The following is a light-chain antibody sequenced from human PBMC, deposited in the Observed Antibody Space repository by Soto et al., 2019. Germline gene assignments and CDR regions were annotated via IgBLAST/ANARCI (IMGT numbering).Light chain of an antibody. Sequence: EFVLTQSPGTLSLSPGERATLSCRASQTVRNNYLAWYQQKPGQAPRLLIYDASSRATGIPDRFSGGGSGTDFTLTISSLQPDDFATYYCQQYDTFSKTFGPGTKLEIK. CDR3: QQYDTFSKT. J-gene: IGKJ2*01. CDR2: DAS. V-gene: IGKV3-20*01. CDR1: QTVRNNY.